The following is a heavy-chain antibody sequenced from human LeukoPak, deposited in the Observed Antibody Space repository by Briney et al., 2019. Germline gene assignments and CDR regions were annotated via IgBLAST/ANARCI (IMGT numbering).Heavy chain of an antibody. J-gene: IGHJ4*02. CDR1: GGTISSDDYY. D-gene: IGHD3-22*01. CDR2: IDWDDDK. V-gene: IGHV2-70*11. Sequence: TLSLTCTVSGGTISSDDYYWSWIRQPPGKALEWLARIDWDDDKYYSTSLKTRLTISKDTSKNQVVLTMTNMDPVDTATYYCARIRPDYDSSGYYLDYWGQGTLVTVSS. CDR3: ARIRPDYDSSGYYLDY.